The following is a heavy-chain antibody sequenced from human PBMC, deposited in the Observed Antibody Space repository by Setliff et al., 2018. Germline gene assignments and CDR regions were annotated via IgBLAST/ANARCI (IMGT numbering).Heavy chain of an antibody. D-gene: IGHD2-15*01. CDR3: ARTRYGLGGRPY. V-gene: IGHV4-59*01. CDR1: GDSISCDY. Sequence: SETLSLTCTVSGDSISCDYWSWIRQPPGKGLEWIGFIHYSGSTNYNPSLKSRVTISLDTPKNQFSLRLSSVTAADTAVYYCARTRYGLGGRPYWGQGTLVTVSS. J-gene: IGHJ4*02. CDR2: IHYSGST.